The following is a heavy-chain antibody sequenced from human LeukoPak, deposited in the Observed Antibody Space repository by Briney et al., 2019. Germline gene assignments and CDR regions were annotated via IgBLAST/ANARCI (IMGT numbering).Heavy chain of an antibody. CDR1: GDSISSYY. CDR2: IYYSGST. D-gene: IGHD2-2*01. V-gene: IGHV4-59*01. J-gene: IGHJ4*02. CDR3: ARDPRTLTNDQMLSLTPDF. Sequence: TSETLSLTCTVSGDSISSYYWSWIRQPPGKGLEWIGYIYYSGSTNYNPSLKSRVTISVDTSKNQFSLKLSSVTAADTAVYYCARDPRTLTNDQMLSLTPDFWGQGTLVTVSS.